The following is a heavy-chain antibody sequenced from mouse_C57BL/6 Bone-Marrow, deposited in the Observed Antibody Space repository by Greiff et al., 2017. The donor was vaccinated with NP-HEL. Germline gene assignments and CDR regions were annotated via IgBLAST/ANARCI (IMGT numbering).Heavy chain of an antibody. D-gene: IGHD2-1*01. CDR2: ISSGGSYT. J-gene: IGHJ3*01. V-gene: IGHV5-6*01. Sequence: EVQVAESGGDLVKPGGSLKLSCAASGFTFSSYGMSWVRQTPDKRLEWVATISSGGSYTYYPDSVKGRFTISRDNAKNTLYLQMSSLKSEDTAMYYCARLGNYPWFAYWGQGTLVTVSA. CDR3: ARLGNYPWFAY. CDR1: GFTFSSYG.